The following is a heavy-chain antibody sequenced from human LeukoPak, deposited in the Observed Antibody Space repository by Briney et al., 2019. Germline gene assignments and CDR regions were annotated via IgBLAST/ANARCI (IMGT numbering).Heavy chain of an antibody. V-gene: IGHV1-2*02. J-gene: IGHJ5*02. Sequence: ASVKVSCKASGYTFTDYYMHWVRQAPGQGLEWMRWINPNSGGTNYAQTFQGRVTMTRDTSINTAYMELRRLRPDDTAVYYCAKDLRYSSSWTSGWFDPWGQGTLVTVSA. CDR3: AKDLRYSSSWTSGWFDP. CDR1: GYTFTDYY. D-gene: IGHD6-13*01. CDR2: INPNSGGT.